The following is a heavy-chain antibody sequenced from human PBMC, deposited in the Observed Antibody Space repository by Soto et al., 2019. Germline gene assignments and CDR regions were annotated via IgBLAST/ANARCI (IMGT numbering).Heavy chain of an antibody. D-gene: IGHD2-21*02. CDR2: ISYDGSNK. J-gene: IGHJ3*02. CDR3: AKDYHSYVLTAIPDAFDI. Sequence: QVQLVESGGGVVQPGRSLRLSCAASGFTFSRYGMHWVRQAPGKGLEWVAVISYDGSNKYNADSVKGRFTISRDNSNNKLSLLMNSLRVEDTAVYYCAKDYHSYVLTAIPDAFDIWGQGTMVPVSS. CDR1: GFTFSRYG. V-gene: IGHV3-30*18.